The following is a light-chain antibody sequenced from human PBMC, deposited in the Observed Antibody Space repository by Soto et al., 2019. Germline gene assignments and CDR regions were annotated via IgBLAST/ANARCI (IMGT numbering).Light chain of an antibody. CDR1: QSVSSD. Sequence: EIVMTQSPVTLSASSWERVTLSCRASQSVSSDLAWYQQKPGQAPRLLIYAASTRATGIPARFSGSGSGTEFILTISSLQSEDSAVYYCQQYNNWPPWTFGQGTKVEIK. V-gene: IGKV3-15*01. J-gene: IGKJ1*01. CDR2: AAS. CDR3: QQYNNWPPWT.